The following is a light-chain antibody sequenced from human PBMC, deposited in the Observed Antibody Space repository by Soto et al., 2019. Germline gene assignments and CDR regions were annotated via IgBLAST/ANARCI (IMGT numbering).Light chain of an antibody. Sequence: QSVLTQPPSVSGAPGQTITISCTGSSSNIGAGYDVHWYQQLPGRAPKLLIYGNNNRPSGVPDRFSGSKSGTSVSLAITGLRGEDEADYYCSSYAGSHNLGVFGTGTKLTVL. CDR3: SSYAGSHNLGV. V-gene: IGLV1-40*01. CDR1: SSNIGAGYD. CDR2: GNN. J-gene: IGLJ1*01.